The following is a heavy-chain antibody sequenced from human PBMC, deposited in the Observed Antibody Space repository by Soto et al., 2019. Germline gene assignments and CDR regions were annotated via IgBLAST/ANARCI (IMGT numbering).Heavy chain of an antibody. Sequence: GASVKVSCKASGYTFTSYGISWVRQAPGQGLEWMGWISAYNGNTNYAQKLQGRVTMTTDTSTSTAYMELRSLRSDDTAVYYCARDSARYCSGGSCYPSVRAQRTPVTVSS. D-gene: IGHD2-15*01. CDR1: GYTFTSYG. J-gene: IGHJ4*02. CDR3: ARDSARYCSGGSCYPSV. V-gene: IGHV1-18*01. CDR2: ISAYNGNT.